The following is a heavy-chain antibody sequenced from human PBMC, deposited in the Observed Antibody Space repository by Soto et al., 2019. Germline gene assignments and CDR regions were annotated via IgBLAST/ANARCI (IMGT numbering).Heavy chain of an antibody. D-gene: IGHD6-13*01. CDR1: GFTVGSNY. J-gene: IGHJ6*02. V-gene: IGHV3-53*01. CDR3: ARDLFSPAAGLYGMDV. Sequence: GGSLRLSCAASGFTVGSNYMSWVRQAPGKGLEWVSVIYSGGSTYYADSVKGRSTISRDNSKKTLYLQMNSLRAEDTAVYYCARDLFSPAAGLYGMDVWGQGTTVTVSS. CDR2: IYSGGST.